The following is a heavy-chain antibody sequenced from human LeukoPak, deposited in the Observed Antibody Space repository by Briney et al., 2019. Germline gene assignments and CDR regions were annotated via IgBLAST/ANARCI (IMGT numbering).Heavy chain of an antibody. D-gene: IGHD6-13*01. CDR3: AKAGGGSSSWCFAPSYFDY. Sequence: PGGSLRLSCAVSGFTFNNYAMSWVRQAPGKGLEWVSAISGSGVSTYYADSVKGRFTISRDNSKNTLYLQMNSLRAEDTAVYYCAKAGGGSSSWCFAPSYFDYWGQETLVTVSS. V-gene: IGHV3-23*01. CDR2: ISGSGVST. J-gene: IGHJ4*02. CDR1: GFTFNNYA.